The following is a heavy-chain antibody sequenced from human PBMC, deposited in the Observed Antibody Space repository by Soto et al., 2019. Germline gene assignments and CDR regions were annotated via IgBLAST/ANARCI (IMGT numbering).Heavy chain of an antibody. V-gene: IGHV4-34*01. D-gene: IGHD6-6*01. CDR2: INHSGST. CDR1: GWYFSGYY. CDR3: ARGPGSSRYYYYGMDV. J-gene: IGHJ6*02. Sequence: ASETLSLTCAVYGWYFSGYYWSWIRQPPGKGLEWIGEINHSGSTNYNPSLKSRVTISVDTSKNQFSLKLSSVTAADTAVYYCARGPGSSRYYYYGMDVWGQGTTVTVSS.